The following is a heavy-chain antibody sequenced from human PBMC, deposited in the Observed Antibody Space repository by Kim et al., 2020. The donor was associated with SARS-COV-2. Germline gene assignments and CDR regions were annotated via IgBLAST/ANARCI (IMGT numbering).Heavy chain of an antibody. J-gene: IGHJ3*02. D-gene: IGHD4-17*01. CDR3: AAEGALPGPYGGTDAAFDI. CDR1: GFTVSSNY. CDR2: IYSGGST. Sequence: GGSLRLSCAASGFTVSSNYMSWVRQAPGKGLEWVSDIYSGGSTYYADSVKGRFTISSDNSKNTLYLQMNSLRAEDTALDYCAAEGALPGPYGGTDAAFDIWGQGTLVTVSS. V-gene: IGHV3-66*01.